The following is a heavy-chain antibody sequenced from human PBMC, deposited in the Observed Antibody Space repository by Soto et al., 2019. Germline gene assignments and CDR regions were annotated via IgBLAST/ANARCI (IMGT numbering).Heavy chain of an antibody. D-gene: IGHD6-19*01. CDR3: AREGYSSGWYDVSAFDI. J-gene: IGHJ3*02. V-gene: IGHV6-1*01. Sequence: PSQTLSLTCAISGDSVSSNSAAWNWIRQSPSRGLEWLGRTYYRSKWYNDYAVSVKSRITINPDTSKNQFSLQLNSVTPEDTAVYYCAREGYSSGWYDVSAFDIWGQGTMVTVSS. CDR1: GDSVSSNSAA. CDR2: TYYRSKWYN.